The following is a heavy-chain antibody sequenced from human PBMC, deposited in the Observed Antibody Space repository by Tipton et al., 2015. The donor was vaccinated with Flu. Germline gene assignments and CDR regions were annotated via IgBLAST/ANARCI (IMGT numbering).Heavy chain of an antibody. J-gene: IGHJ5*02. CDR1: GYSFSSYY. CDR2: IHPGDSVT. CDR3: ARRFESSSSTWFDP. V-gene: IGHV5-51*01. D-gene: IGHD6-6*01. Sequence: VQLVQSGADVKKPGESLKISCRGSGYSFSSYYIGWVRQMPGKGLEWMGIIHPGDSVTRNSPSFQGQVTISADKSISTAYLQWSSLKASDPAMYYCARRFESSSSTWFDPWGQGTLVTVSS.